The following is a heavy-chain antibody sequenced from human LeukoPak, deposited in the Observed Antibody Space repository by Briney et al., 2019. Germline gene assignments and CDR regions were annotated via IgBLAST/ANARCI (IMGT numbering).Heavy chain of an antibody. V-gene: IGHV1-18*01. CDR3: AREGADDHGRLLWFDP. CDR1: GYTFTHYI. D-gene: IGHD4-17*01. CDR2: ISAYNSYT. J-gene: IGHJ5*02. Sequence: GASVKVSCKASGYTFTHYIINWVRQAPGQGLEWMGKISAYNSYTTYAQKFQGRIAMTTDTSTNTAYMDLRSQRSDDTAFYYCAREGADDHGRLLWFDPWGQGTLVTVSS.